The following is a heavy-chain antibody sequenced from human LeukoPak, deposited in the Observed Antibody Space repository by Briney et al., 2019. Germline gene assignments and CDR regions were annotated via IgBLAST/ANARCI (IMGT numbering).Heavy chain of an antibody. V-gene: IGHV3-48*01. Sequence: GGSLRLSCAASGFTFSNYGMNWVRQAPGKGLEWVSYISSSSSTIYYADSVKGRFTISRDNAKNSLYLQMNSLRAEDTAVYYCARASSAYYYYYMDVWGKGTTVTVSS. CDR2: ISSSSSTI. CDR3: ARASSAYYYYYMDV. J-gene: IGHJ6*03. CDR1: GFTFSNYG.